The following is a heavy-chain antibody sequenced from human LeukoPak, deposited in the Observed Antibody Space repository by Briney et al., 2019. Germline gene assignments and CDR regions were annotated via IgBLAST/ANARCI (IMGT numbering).Heavy chain of an antibody. V-gene: IGHV4-59*01. CDR1: GGSISSYY. D-gene: IGHD3-22*01. Sequence: SETLSLTCPVSGGSISSYYWSWIRQPPGKGLEWIGYIYYSGSTNYNPSLKSRVTISVDTSKNQFSLKLSSVTAADTAVYYCAREDHYYGSSGYYDYWGQGTLVTVSS. J-gene: IGHJ4*02. CDR3: AREDHYYGSSGYYDY. CDR2: IYYSGST.